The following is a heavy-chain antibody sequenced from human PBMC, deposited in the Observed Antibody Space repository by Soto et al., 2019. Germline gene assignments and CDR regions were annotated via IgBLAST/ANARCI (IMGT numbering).Heavy chain of an antibody. CDR1: GGSISSYY. V-gene: IGHV4-59*08. CDR3: AVDSYSTVVSDSGAFDI. Sequence: SETLSLTCTVSGGSISSYYWSCIRQPPGKGLEWIGYIYYSGSTNYNPSLKSRVTISVDTSKNQFSLKLSSVTAADTAVYYCAVDSYSTVVSDSGAFDIWGQGTMVT. CDR2: IYYSGST. J-gene: IGHJ3*02. D-gene: IGHD4-17*01.